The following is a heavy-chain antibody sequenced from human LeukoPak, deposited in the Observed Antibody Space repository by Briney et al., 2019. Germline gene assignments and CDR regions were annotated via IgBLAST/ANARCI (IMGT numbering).Heavy chain of an antibody. D-gene: IGHD4-23*01. CDR1: GFTVSSNY. CDR3: AKDQSGDGGVDY. V-gene: IGHV3-53*05. J-gene: IGHJ4*02. CDR2: IYSGGST. Sequence: GGSLRLSCAASGFTVSSNYMSWVRQAPGKGLEWVSVIYSGGSTYYADSVKGRFTISRDNSKNTLYLQMNSLRAEDTAVYYCAKDQSGDGGVDYWGQGTLVTVSS.